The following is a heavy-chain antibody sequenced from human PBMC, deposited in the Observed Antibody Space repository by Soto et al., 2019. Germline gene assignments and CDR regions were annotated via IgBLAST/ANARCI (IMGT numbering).Heavy chain of an antibody. J-gene: IGHJ2*01. CDR2: ISYDGSNK. CDR3: ARDRGSGSYSSWYFDL. D-gene: IGHD1-26*01. CDR1: GFTFSSYA. V-gene: IGHV3-30-3*01. Sequence: QVQLVESGGGVVQPGRFLRLSCAASGFTFSSYAMHWVRQAPGKGLEWVAVISYDGSNKYYADSVKGRFTISRDNSKNTLYLQMNSLRAEDTAVYYCARDRGSGSYSSWYFDLWGRGTLVTVSS.